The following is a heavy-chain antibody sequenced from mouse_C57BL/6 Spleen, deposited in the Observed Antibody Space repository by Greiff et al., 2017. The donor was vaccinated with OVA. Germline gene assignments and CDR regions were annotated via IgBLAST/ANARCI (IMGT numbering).Heavy chain of an antibody. CDR1: GYTFTSYW. CDR3: ARRYSEGYYAMDY. D-gene: IGHD1-1*01. J-gene: IGHJ4*01. V-gene: IGHV1-69*01. Sequence: VKLQQSGAELVMPGASVKLSCKASGYTFTSYWMHWVKQRPGQGLEWIGEIDPSDSYTNYNQKFKGKSTLTVDKSSSTAYMQLSSLTSEDSAVYYCARRYSEGYYAMDYWGQGTSVTVSS. CDR2: IDPSDSYT.